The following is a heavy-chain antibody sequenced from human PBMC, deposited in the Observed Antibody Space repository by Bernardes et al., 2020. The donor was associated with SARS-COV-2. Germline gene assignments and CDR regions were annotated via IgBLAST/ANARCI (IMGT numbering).Heavy chain of an antibody. CDR2: GSYSGDT. CDR1: GGSVGTFY. J-gene: IGHJ4*02. V-gene: IGHV4-59*08. Sequence: SETLSLTCSVSGGSVGTFYWSWIRQSPGKGLEWIGYGSYSGDTNYNPSPKSRGSISVDTSKNQISLTLTSVTVADTAVSFCARRLGDYDPAFDYWGQGILVTVSS. D-gene: IGHD4-17*01. CDR3: ARRLGDYDPAFDY.